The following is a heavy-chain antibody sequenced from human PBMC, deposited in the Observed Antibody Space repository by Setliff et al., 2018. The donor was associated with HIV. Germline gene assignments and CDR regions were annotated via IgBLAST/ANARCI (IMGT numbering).Heavy chain of an antibody. CDR3: ARQRPGVRGVIVASIDY. J-gene: IGHJ4*02. CDR1: GGSISSSNW. CDR2: IYHSGST. Sequence: PSETLSLTCAVSGGSISSSNWWSWVRQPPGKWLEWIGEIYHSGSTNYNPSLKSRVTISVDKSKNQFSLTLSYVTAADTAVYYCARQRPGVRGVIVASIDYWGQGTLVTVSS. D-gene: IGHD3-10*01. V-gene: IGHV4-4*02.